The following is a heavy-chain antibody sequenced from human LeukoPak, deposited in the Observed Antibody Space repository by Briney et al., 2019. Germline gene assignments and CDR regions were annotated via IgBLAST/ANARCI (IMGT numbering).Heavy chain of an antibody. J-gene: IGHJ5*02. D-gene: IGHD3-22*01. Sequence: ASVKVSCKASGYTFTSYGISWVRQAPGQGLEWMGWISAYNGNTNYPQKLQGRVTMTTDTSTSTACMELRSLRPDDTAVYYCARAPRGDYDSSGYAPRTTWFDPWGQGTLVTVSS. CDR3: ARAPRGDYDSSGYAPRTTWFDP. CDR2: ISAYNGNT. V-gene: IGHV1-18*01. CDR1: GYTFTSYG.